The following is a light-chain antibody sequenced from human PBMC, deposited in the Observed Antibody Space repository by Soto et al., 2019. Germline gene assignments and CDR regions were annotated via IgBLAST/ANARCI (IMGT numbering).Light chain of an antibody. CDR2: TSG. Sequence: IQMTQSPSSLSASVGDRVTITCRASQRITTYLNWYQQKPGEAPKLLISTSGTLQRGVPSRFSGSGPGTDFTLTITALRPEDFATYFCQQTYSTPYTFGQGTKLEIK. CDR3: QQTYSTPYT. J-gene: IGKJ2*01. CDR1: QRITTY. V-gene: IGKV1-39*01.